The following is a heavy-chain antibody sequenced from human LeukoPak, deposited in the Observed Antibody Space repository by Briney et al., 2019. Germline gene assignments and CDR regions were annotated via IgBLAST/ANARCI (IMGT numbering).Heavy chain of an antibody. V-gene: IGHV1-24*01. CDR2: FDPEDGET. Sequence: ASVKVSRKVSGYTPTELSMHWVRQAPGKGLEWMGGFDPEDGETIYAQKFQGRVTMTEDTSTDTAYMELSSLRSEDTAVYYCATYAFDSSGYYRIGYFDYWGQGTLVTVSS. D-gene: IGHD3-22*01. CDR3: ATYAFDSSGYYRIGYFDY. J-gene: IGHJ4*02. CDR1: GYTPTELS.